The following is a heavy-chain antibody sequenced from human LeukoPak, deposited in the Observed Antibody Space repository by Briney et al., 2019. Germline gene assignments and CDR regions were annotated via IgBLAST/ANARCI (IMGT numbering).Heavy chain of an antibody. J-gene: IGHJ4*02. D-gene: IGHD3-10*01. CDR1: GYTFTSYD. V-gene: IGHV1-8*01. CDR3: ARGGILWFGELLYYFDY. CDR2: MNPNSGHT. Sequence: GASVKVSCKASGYTFTSYDINWVRQATGQGLEWMGWMNPNSGHTGYAQKFQGRVTMTRNTSISTAYMELSSLRSEDTAVYYCARGGILWFGELLYYFDYWGQGTLVTVSS.